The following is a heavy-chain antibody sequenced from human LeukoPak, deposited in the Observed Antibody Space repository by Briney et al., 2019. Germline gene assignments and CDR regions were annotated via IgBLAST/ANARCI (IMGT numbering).Heavy chain of an antibody. Sequence: GGSLRLSCAASGFTFSSYAMSWVRQAPGKGLEWVSSFSGSGGGTYYADSVKGRFTISRDNAKNSLYLQMNSLRAEDTAVYYCARDRDFWSGYWDYWGQGTLVTVSS. D-gene: IGHD3-3*01. CDR3: ARDRDFWSGYWDY. J-gene: IGHJ4*02. V-gene: IGHV3-23*01. CDR2: FSGSGGGT. CDR1: GFTFSSYA.